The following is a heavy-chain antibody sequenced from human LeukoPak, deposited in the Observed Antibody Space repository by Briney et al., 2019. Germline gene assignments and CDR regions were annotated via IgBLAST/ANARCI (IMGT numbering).Heavy chain of an antibody. CDR3: TRDTNLWFGELRRFDY. D-gene: IGHD3-10*01. J-gene: IGHJ4*02. CDR1: GFTFGDYA. V-gene: IGHV3-49*05. CDR2: IRSKAYGGTT. Sequence: KPGRSLRLSCTASGFTFGDYAMSRFRQAPGKGLEWVGFIRSKAYGGTTEYAASVKGRFTISRDDSKSIAYLQMNSLKTEDTAVYYCTRDTNLWFGELRRFDYWGQGTLVTVSS.